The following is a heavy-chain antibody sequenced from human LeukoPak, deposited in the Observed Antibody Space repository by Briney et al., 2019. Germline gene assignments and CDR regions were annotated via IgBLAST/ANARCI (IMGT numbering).Heavy chain of an antibody. Sequence: SETLSLTCTVSGGSISSSYWSWVRQPPGKGLEWIGEIYHSGSTNFNPSLKSRVTISVDKSKNQFSLKLSSVTAADTAVYYCAKANYYGSGSPSDYWGQGTLVTVSS. CDR2: IYHSGST. V-gene: IGHV4-4*02. D-gene: IGHD3-10*01. CDR3: AKANYYGSGSPSDY. CDR1: GGSISSSY. J-gene: IGHJ4*02.